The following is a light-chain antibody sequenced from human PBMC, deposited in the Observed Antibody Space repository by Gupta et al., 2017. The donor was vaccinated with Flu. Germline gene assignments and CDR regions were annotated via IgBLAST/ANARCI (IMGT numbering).Light chain of an antibody. CDR1: SSDVGGYNY. Sequence: QSALTQPASVSGSPGQSITISCTGTSSDVGGYNYVSWYQQHPGKAPKLMIYEVNNRPSGVSNRFSGSKSGNTASLTISGLQTEDEAYYYCSSYPGSRPLFGGGTKLTVL. CDR2: EVN. CDR3: SSYPGSRPL. J-gene: IGLJ3*02. V-gene: IGLV2-14*01.